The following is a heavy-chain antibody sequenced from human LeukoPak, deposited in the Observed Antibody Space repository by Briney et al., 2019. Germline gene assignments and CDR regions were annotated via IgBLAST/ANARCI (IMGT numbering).Heavy chain of an antibody. CDR1: GGSISSSSYY. D-gene: IGHD3-22*01. V-gene: IGHV4-61*01. CDR3: ARADSSGYYVGY. Sequence: SETLSLTCTVSGGSISSSSYYWSWIRQPPGKGLEWIGHIYYSGSTNYNPSLKSRVTISVDTSKNQFSLKLSSVTAADTAVYYCARADSSGYYVGYWGQGTLVTVSS. CDR2: IYYSGST. J-gene: IGHJ4*02.